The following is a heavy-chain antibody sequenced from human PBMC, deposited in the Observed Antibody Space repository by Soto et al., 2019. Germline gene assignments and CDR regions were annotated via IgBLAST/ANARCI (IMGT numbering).Heavy chain of an antibody. V-gene: IGHV4-39*02. J-gene: IGHJ5*02. CDR3: ARCTGSCSGTSSYFSFYX. CDR1: GGSIRSTSYY. D-gene: IGHD2-2*01. CDR2: FYYSGST. Sequence: SETLSLTCSVSGGSIRSTSYYWGWIRQPPGKGLEGLATFYYSGSTYYNPSLRSRLTLAVDTSKNHLSLKVNSVTAADTAVYYCARCTGSCSGTSSYFSFYXWGQGTWVTVSX.